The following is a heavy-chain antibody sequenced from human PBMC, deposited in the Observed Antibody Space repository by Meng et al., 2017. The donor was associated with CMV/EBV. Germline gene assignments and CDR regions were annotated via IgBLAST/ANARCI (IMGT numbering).Heavy chain of an antibody. Sequence: GESLKISCATSGFSFNTSAMHWVRQAPGKGLEWVAIISSDGNNQHYADSVKGRFAISRDNSKNTLYLQMKSLRAEDTAMYYCAKGAKDCGPFCYYTDFWGRGTRVTVSS. D-gene: IGHD2-21*01. CDR2: ISSDGNNQ. V-gene: IGHV3-33*06. CDR1: GFSFNTSA. CDR3: AKGAKDCGPFCYYTDF. J-gene: IGHJ4*02.